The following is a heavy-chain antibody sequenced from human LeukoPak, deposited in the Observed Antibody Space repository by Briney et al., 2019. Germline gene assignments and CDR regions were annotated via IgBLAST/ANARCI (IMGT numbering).Heavy chain of an antibody. CDR2: ISSSSSTI. Sequence: GGSLRLSCAASGFTFSSYAMNWVRQAPGKGLEWVSYISSSSSTIYYADSVKGRFTISRDNAKNSLYLQMNSLRAEDTAVYYCARRYGMDVWGQGTTVTVSS. CDR1: GFTFSSYA. V-gene: IGHV3-48*01. CDR3: ARRYGMDV. J-gene: IGHJ6*02.